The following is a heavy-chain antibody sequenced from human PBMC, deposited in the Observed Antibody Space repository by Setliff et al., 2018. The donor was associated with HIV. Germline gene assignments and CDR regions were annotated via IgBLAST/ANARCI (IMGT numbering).Heavy chain of an antibody. D-gene: IGHD5-18*01. CDR2: IYPGDSDT. V-gene: IGHV5-51*01. CDR3: ARSEAAMVESFDY. J-gene: IGHJ4*02. Sequence: LGESLKISCKGSGYSFTSYWIGWVRQMPGKGLEWMGIIYPGDSDTRYSPSFQGQVTISADKSISTAYLQWSSLKASDTAMYHCARSEAAMVESFDYWGQGTLVTVSS. CDR1: GYSFTSYW.